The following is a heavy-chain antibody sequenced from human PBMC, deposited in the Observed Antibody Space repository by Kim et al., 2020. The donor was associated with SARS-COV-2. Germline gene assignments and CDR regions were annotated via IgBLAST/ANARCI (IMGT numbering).Heavy chain of an antibody. J-gene: IGHJ5*02. CDR3: ARGPNYSSTLIWFDP. D-gene: IGHD6-13*01. Sequence: QKFQGRVTITADESTSTAYMELSSLRSEDTAVYYCARGPNYSSTLIWFDPWGQGTLVTVSS. V-gene: IGHV1-69*01.